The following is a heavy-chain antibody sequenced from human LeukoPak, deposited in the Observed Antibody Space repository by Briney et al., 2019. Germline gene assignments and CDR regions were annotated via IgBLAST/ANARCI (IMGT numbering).Heavy chain of an antibody. D-gene: IGHD3-3*01. Sequence: ASVNVSCKASGYTFTGYYMHWVRQAPGQGLEWMGWINPNSGGTNYAQKFQGRVTMTRDTSISTAYMELSRLRSDDTAVYYCARTRITIFGVVIIRKDRWFDPWGQGTLVTVSS. CDR1: GYTFTGYY. CDR2: INPNSGGT. V-gene: IGHV1-2*02. J-gene: IGHJ5*02. CDR3: ARTRITIFGVVIIRKDRWFDP.